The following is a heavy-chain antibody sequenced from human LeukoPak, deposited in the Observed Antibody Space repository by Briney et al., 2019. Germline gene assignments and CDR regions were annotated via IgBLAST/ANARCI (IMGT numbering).Heavy chain of an antibody. CDR3: ARNLAVAGTFDY. Sequence: PSETLSLTCLVSGGSISTNNWWSWVRQPPGKGLEWIGEIYHSGSTNYNPSLKSRVTISVDKSKNQFSLKLSSVTAADTAVYYCARNLAVAGTFDYWGQGTLVTVSS. CDR2: IYHSGST. CDR1: GGSISTNNW. V-gene: IGHV4-4*02. D-gene: IGHD6-19*01. J-gene: IGHJ4*02.